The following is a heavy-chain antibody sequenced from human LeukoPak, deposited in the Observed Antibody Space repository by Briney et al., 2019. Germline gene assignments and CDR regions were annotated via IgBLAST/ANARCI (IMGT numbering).Heavy chain of an antibody. J-gene: IGHJ4*02. Sequence: SVKVSCKASGGTFSSYAINWVRQAPGQRPEWMGKIIPIFDTTNYAQKFQGRVTITADKSTSTAYMELSSLRSEDTAVYFCASHIRGGLDRRNYYLDYWGQGTLVTVSS. CDR2: IIPIFDTT. V-gene: IGHV1-69*06. D-gene: IGHD1-1*01. CDR3: ASHIRGGLDRRNYYLDY. CDR1: GGTFSSYA.